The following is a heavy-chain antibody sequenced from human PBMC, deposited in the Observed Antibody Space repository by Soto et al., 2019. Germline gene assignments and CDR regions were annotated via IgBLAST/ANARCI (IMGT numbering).Heavy chain of an antibody. CDR3: AKASHCNKGRCSLGLIGDRAFDI. D-gene: IGHD2-8*01. V-gene: IGHV3-30*18. CDR2: ISYDGSKK. J-gene: IGHJ3*02. CDR1: GLTFSAYG. Sequence: QARLVESGGGVVQPGRSLRLSCEASGLTFSAYGMHWVRQAPGKGLEWVATISYDGSKKYFGDSVKGRFTISRDNSKSTLYLEMNSLRTEDTAVYYCAKASHCNKGRCSLGLIGDRAFDIWGQGRIVTGSS.